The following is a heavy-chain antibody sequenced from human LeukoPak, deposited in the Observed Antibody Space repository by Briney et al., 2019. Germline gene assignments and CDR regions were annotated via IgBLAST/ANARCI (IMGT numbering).Heavy chain of an antibody. V-gene: IGHV4-59*01. J-gene: IGHJ2*01. Sequence: SETLSLTCTVSGGYIGSYHWNWIRPPPGKGLEWIGYIYYSGITIYNPSLKSRVTISVDTSKNQFSLKLSSVTAAGTAVYYCARSPTYYYDSGDYSLWYFDLWGRGTLVTVSS. CDR1: GGYIGSYH. D-gene: IGHD3-22*01. CDR2: IYYSGIT. CDR3: ARSPTYYYDSGDYSLWYFDL.